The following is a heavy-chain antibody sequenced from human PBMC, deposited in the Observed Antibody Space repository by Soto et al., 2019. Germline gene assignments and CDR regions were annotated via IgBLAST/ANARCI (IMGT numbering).Heavy chain of an antibody. Sequence: PGGSLRLSCAASGFTFSSYSMNWVRQAPGKGLEWVSYISSSSSTIFYADSVKGRFTISRDNAKTSLYLQMNSLRDEDTAVYYCARATVTTNYYYYGMDVWGQGTTVTVSS. V-gene: IGHV3-48*02. CDR2: ISSSSSTI. J-gene: IGHJ6*02. CDR3: ARATVTTNYYYYGMDV. CDR1: GFTFSSYS. D-gene: IGHD4-17*01.